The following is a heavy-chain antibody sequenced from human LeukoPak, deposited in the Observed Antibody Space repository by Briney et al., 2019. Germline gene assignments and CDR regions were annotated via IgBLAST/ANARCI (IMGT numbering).Heavy chain of an antibody. Sequence: SETLSLTCAVYGGSFSGYYWSWIRQPPGKGLEWIGSIYYSGSTYYNPSLKSRVTISVDTSKNQFSLKLSSVTAADTAVYYCARGLYDILTGYYSGTDYWGQGTLVTVSS. CDR3: ARGLYDILTGYYSGTDY. CDR2: IYYSGST. V-gene: IGHV4-34*01. D-gene: IGHD3-9*01. J-gene: IGHJ4*02. CDR1: GGSFSGYY.